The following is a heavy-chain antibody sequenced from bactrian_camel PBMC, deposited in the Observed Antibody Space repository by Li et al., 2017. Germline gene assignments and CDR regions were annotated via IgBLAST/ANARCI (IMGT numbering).Heavy chain of an antibody. CDR1: GSSFSSNY. D-gene: IGHD4*01. CDR2: IYRDFST. CDR3: AAAWGGRLCTLGLGAYDY. J-gene: IGHJ4*01. Sequence: VQLVESGGASVETGGSLTLSCVASGSSFSSNYIAWFRQAPGKEREEVARIYRDFSTRYSDSVKGRFTISKDNANNALYLQMNSLKPEDTAMYYCAAAWGGRLCTLGLGAYDYWGQGTQVTVS. V-gene: IGHV3S53*01.